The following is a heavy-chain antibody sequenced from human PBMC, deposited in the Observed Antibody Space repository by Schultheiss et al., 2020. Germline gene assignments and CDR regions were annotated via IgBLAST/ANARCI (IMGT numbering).Heavy chain of an antibody. D-gene: IGHD3-16*01. CDR1: GFTFSSYG. Sequence: GGSLRLSCAASGFTFSSYGMHWVRQAPGKGLEWVSAIGTAGDTYYPGSVKGRFTISRDNSKNTLYLQMNSLRAEDTAVYYCARAPLGPKWGTYYYYGMDVWGQGTTVTVSS. J-gene: IGHJ6*02. CDR3: ARAPLGPKWGTYYYYGMDV. CDR2: IGTAGDT. V-gene: IGHV3-13*01.